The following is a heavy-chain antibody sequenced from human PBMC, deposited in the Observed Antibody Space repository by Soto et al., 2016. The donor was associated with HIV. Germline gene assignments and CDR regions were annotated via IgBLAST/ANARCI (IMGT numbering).Heavy chain of an antibody. J-gene: IGHJ5*02. CDR2: SNPKSGAS. CDR3: ARDYDSLGSGSYSSGFDP. Sequence: QVQLVQSAAELKNPGASLKVSCKTSGYTFTDYYILWVRQAPGQGLEWMAWSNPKSGASKSAQRFQGRVTMTRDTSISTAYMELHSLESDDTAVYYCARDYDSLGSGSYSSGFDPWGQGTLVTVSS. D-gene: IGHD3-10*01. V-gene: IGHV1-2*02. CDR1: GYTFTDYY.